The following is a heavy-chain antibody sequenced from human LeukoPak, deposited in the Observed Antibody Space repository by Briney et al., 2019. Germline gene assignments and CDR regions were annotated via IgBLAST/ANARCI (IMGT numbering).Heavy chain of an antibody. Sequence: GGSLRLPCAASGFTFSDYYMSWIRQAPGKGLEWVSYISSSGSTIYYADSVKGRFTISRDNAKNSLYLQMNSLRAEDTAVYYCARVGYSSSWYVLDPWGQGTLVTVSS. CDR1: GFTFSDYY. CDR2: ISSSGSTI. V-gene: IGHV3-11*01. CDR3: ARVGYSSSWYVLDP. J-gene: IGHJ5*02. D-gene: IGHD6-13*01.